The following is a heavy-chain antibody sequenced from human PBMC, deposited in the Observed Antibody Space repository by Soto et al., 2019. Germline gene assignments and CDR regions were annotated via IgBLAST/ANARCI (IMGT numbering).Heavy chain of an antibody. Sequence: GGSLRLSCSASGFTFSSYSMNWVRQAPGKGLEWVSSISSSSSYIYYADSVKGRFTISRDNAKNSLYLQMNSLRAEDTAVYYCARDPVLRYFDNPTLGAEYYYYGMDVWGQGTTVTVSS. J-gene: IGHJ6*02. CDR2: ISSSSSYI. CDR3: ARDPVLRYFDNPTLGAEYYYYGMDV. D-gene: IGHD3-9*01. V-gene: IGHV3-21*01. CDR1: GFTFSSYS.